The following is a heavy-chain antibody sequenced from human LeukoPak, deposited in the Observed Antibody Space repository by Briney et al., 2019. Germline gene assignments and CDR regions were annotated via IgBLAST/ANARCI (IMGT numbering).Heavy chain of an antibody. Sequence: PGGSLRLSCATSGFSFSSYGMSWVRQAPGKGLEWVSAISGSGGSTYYADSVKGRFTISRDNSKNTLYLQMNSLRAEDTAVYYCAKDLLGYYYDSSGYRYWGQGTLVTVSS. CDR3: AKDLLGYYYDSSGYRY. J-gene: IGHJ4*02. CDR2: ISGSGGST. CDR1: GFSFSSYG. D-gene: IGHD3-22*01. V-gene: IGHV3-23*01.